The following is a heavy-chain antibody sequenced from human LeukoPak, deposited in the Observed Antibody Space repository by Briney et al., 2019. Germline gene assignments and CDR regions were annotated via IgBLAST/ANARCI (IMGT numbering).Heavy chain of an antibody. V-gene: IGHV3-23*01. D-gene: IGHD3-9*01. CDR2: ISGSGGST. CDR1: GFTFSSYA. CDR3: ATLPNYDILTGYSSGC. J-gene: IGHJ4*02. Sequence: GGSLRLSCAASGFTFSSYAMSWVRQAPGKGLEWVSAISGSGGSTYYADSVKGRFTISRDNSKNTLYLQMNSLRAEDTAVYYCATLPNYDILTGYSSGCWGQGTLVTVSS.